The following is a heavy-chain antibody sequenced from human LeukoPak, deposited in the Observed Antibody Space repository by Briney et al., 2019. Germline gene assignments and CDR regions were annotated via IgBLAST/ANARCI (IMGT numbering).Heavy chain of an antibody. CDR1: GFPFSSYA. Sequence: PGRSLRLSCVASGFPFSSYAMSWVRQAPGKGLECVSVISGDGGTTHYADFVKGRFTISRDNAKNSLYLQMNSLKTEDTAVYYCTTDPTYYYDSSGFLDAFDIWGQGTMVTVSS. CDR2: ISGDGGTT. V-gene: IGHV3-23*01. J-gene: IGHJ3*02. D-gene: IGHD3-22*01. CDR3: TTDPTYYYDSSGFLDAFDI.